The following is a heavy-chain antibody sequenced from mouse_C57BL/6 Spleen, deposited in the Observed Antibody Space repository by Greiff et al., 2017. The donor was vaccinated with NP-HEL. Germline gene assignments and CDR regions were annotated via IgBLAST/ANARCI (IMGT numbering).Heavy chain of an antibody. J-gene: IGHJ4*01. CDR2: IYPGSGST. D-gene: IGHD2-1*01. V-gene: IGHV1-55*01. Sequence: QVQLQQPGAELVKPGASVKMSCKASGYTFTSYWITWVKQRPGQGLEWIGDIYPGSGSTNYNEKFKSKATLTVDTSSSTAYMQLSSLTSEDSAVYYCARWGVYYGNLDAMDYWGQGTSVTVSS. CDR3: ARWGVYYGNLDAMDY. CDR1: GYTFTSYW.